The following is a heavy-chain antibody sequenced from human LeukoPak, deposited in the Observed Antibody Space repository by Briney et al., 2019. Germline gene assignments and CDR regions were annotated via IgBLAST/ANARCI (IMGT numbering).Heavy chain of an antibody. Sequence: SETLSLTCAVYGGSFSGYYWSWIRQPPGKGLEWIGEINHRGSPNSNPSLKSRVTISVDTSKNQFSLKLSSVTAADTAVYYCATTPSGPYYDFWSGYYWTWGQGTLVTVSS. CDR3: ATTPSGPYYDFWSGYYWT. J-gene: IGHJ5*02. V-gene: IGHV4-34*01. CDR2: INHRGSP. CDR1: GGSFSGYY. D-gene: IGHD3-3*01.